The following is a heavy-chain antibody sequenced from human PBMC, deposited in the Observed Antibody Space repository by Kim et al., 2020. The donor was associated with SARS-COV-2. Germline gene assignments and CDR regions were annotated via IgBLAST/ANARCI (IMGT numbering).Heavy chain of an antibody. Sequence: ASVKVSCKASGYTFTSYAMNWVRQAPGQGLEWMGWINTNTGNPTYAQGFTGRFVFTLDTSVSTAYLQISSLKAEDTAVYYCARVLVMVRGVRGYGMDVWGPGATLTVS. D-gene: IGHD3-10*01. J-gene: IGHJ6*02. CDR3: ARVLVMVRGVRGYGMDV. CDR2: INTNTGNP. V-gene: IGHV7-4-1*02. CDR1: GYTFTSYA.